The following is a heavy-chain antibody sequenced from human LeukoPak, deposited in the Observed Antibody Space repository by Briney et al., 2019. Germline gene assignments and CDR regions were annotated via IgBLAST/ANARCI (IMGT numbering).Heavy chain of an antibody. D-gene: IGHD2-2*01. J-gene: IGHJ3*01. CDR1: GFTFSNYW. Sequence: GGPLRLSCAASGFTFSNYWMTWVRQAPGKGLEWVANIKQDGSEKNHVDSVKGRFTISRDNAQNSLYLQMNSLRAEDTAVYYCASTATCSFWGQGTMVTVSS. V-gene: IGHV3-7*01. CDR3: ASTATCSF. CDR2: IKQDGSEK.